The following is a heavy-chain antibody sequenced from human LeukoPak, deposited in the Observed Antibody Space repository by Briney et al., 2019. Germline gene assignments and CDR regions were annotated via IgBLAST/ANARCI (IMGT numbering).Heavy chain of an antibody. Sequence: PGGSLRLSCAASGFTFSSYSMSWVRQAPGKGLEWVAYIKQGGDDKDYVDSVKGRFTISSDNAKNSVYLQMNSLRGEDTAVYYCARRRWQQSEFDFWGQGTLVTVSS. J-gene: IGHJ4*02. CDR2: IKQGGDDK. V-gene: IGHV3-7*01. D-gene: IGHD5-24*01. CDR1: GFTFSSYS. CDR3: ARRRWQQSEFDF.